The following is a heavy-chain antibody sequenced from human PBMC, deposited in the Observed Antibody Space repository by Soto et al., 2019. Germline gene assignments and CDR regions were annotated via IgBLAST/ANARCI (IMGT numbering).Heavy chain of an antibody. CDR2: IYHSGST. V-gene: IGHV4-4*02. D-gene: IGHD6-13*01. CDR1: GGIIISNNW. CDR3: ARTYSSSWSPFDY. Sequence: SDTLSHTYTVSGGIIISNNWWCWVRQPPGKGLEWIGEIYHSGSTKYNPSLKSRVTISVDTSKNQFSLKLSSVTAADTAVYYCARTYSSSWSPFDYWGQGTLVTVS. J-gene: IGHJ4*02.